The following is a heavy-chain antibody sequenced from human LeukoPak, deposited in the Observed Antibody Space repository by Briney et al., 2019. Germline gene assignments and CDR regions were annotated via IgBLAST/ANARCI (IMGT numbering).Heavy chain of an antibody. CDR1: GFTVSSNY. V-gene: IGHV3-53*01. CDR3: ARGYYYDGSGYYPPFDY. D-gene: IGHD3-22*01. CDR2: IYSGGST. J-gene: IGHJ4*02. Sequence: GGSLGLSCAASGFTVSSNYMSWVRQAPGKGLEWVSVIYSGGSTYYADSVKGRFTISRDNSKNTLYLQMNSLRAEDTAVYYCARGYYYDGSGYYPPFDYWGQGTLVTVSS.